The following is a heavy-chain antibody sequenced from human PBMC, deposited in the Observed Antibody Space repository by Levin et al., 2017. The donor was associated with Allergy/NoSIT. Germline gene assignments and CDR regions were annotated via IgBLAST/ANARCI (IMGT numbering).Heavy chain of an antibody. D-gene: IGHD2-2*01. CDR1: GGTFSSYA. Sequence: SVKVSCKASGGTFSSYAISWVRQAPGQGLEWMGGIIPIFGTANYAQKFQGRVTITADKSTSTAYMELSSLRSEDTAVYYCARGGGEDCSSTSCYELRGDYYYYGMDVWGQGTTVTVSS. CDR3: ARGGGEDCSSTSCYELRGDYYYYGMDV. CDR2: IIPIFGTA. J-gene: IGHJ6*02. V-gene: IGHV1-69*06.